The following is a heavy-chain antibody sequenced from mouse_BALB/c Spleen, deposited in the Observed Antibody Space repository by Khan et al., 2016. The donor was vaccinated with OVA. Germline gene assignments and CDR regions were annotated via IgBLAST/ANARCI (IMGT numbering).Heavy chain of an antibody. D-gene: IGHD2-3*01. CDR2: FYPGSGTI. V-gene: IGHV1-62-2*01. CDR3: ARHEDGNDGYYDEAMDY. J-gene: IGHJ4*01. CDR1: GYTFTENI. Sequence: QVQLQQSGAELVKPGASVKLSCKASGYTFTENIIHWVKQRSGQGLEWIGWFYPGSGTIKYNEKFKDKATLTADKSSSTVYMELSRLTSEDSAVYCCARHEDGNDGYYDEAMDYWGQGTSVTVSS.